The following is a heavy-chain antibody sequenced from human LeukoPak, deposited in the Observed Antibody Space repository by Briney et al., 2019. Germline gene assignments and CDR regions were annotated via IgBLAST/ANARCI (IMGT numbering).Heavy chain of an antibody. CDR1: GFTFSSYA. D-gene: IGHD3-3*01. V-gene: IGHV3-23*01. CDR2: ITKSGDTT. Sequence: GGSLRLSCAASGFTFSSYAMSWVRQAPGKGLEWVSTITKSGDTTYYVDSVKGRFTISRDNSKNTLYLQMSSLRAEDTAKYYCTKDYCGRFCSAVWGQGTTVTVSS. CDR3: TKDYCGRFCSAV. J-gene: IGHJ6*02.